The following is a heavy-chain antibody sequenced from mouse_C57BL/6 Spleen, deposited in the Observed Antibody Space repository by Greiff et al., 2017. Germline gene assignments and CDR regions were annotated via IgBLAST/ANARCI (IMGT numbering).Heavy chain of an antibody. Sequence: QVQLKESGPGLVQPSQSLSITCTVSGFSLTSYGVHWVRQSPGKGLEWLGVIWRGGSTDYNAAFMSRMSITKDNSKSQVFFKMNSLQADDTAIYYCAKNWGGYYAMDYWGQGTSVTVSS. CDR1: GFSLTSYG. CDR3: AKNWGGYYAMDY. V-gene: IGHV2-5*01. CDR2: IWRGGST. J-gene: IGHJ4*01.